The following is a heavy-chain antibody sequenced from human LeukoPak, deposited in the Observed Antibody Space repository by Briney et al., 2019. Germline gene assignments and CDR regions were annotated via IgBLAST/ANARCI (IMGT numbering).Heavy chain of an antibody. D-gene: IGHD2-2*01. J-gene: IGHJ6*03. CDR1: GGSFSSHA. CDR2: IIPISGTA. CDR3: ARGLQYQLLKALGYYYMDV. V-gene: IGHV1-69*05. Sequence: VASVKVSCKASGGSFSSHAIAWVRQAPGQGPEWMVGIIPISGTANYAQKFQGRVTITTDESTSTAYMELSSLTSDDTAVYYCARGLQYQLLKALGYYYMDVWGEGTTVTVSS.